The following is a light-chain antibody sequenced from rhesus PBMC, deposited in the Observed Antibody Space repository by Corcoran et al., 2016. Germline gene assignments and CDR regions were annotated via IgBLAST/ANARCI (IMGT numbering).Light chain of an antibody. CDR2: RVS. J-gene: IGKJ3*01. V-gene: IGKV2-73*01. Sequence: DIVMTQTPPSLPVTPGEPASISCRSSQSLLHTDGRTYLYWYLQKPGQPPRLLIYRVSNRFSGVPDRVSGSGSGTDFTLKISRVQAEDVGVYYCMQALQSPFTFGPGTKLDIK. CDR3: MQALQSPFT. CDR1: QSLLHTDGRTY.